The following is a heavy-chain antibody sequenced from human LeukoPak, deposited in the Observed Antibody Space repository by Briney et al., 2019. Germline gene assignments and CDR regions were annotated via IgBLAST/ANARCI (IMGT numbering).Heavy chain of an antibody. J-gene: IGHJ4*02. CDR2: IHHSGSI. CDR3: ARRGILDY. V-gene: IGHV4-30-2*01. Sequence: SSETLSLTCTVSGGSISSGGYYWSWIRQPPGKGLEWIGYIHHSGSIYYSPSLRSRVTISVVTSKNQFSLKLSSVTAADTAVYYCARRGILDYWGQGTLVTVSS. CDR1: GGSISSGGYY.